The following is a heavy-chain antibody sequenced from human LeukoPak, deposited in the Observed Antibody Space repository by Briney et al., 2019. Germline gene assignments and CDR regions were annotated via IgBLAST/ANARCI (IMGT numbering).Heavy chain of an antibody. V-gene: IGHV3-9*03. CDR3: ASVGAKGGAFDI. CDR2: ISWNSGSI. Sequence: PGRSLRLSCAASGFTFDDYAMHWVRRAPGKGLEWVSGISWNSGSIGYADSVKGRFTISRDNAKNSLYLQMNSLRAEDMASYYCASVGAKGGAFDIWGQGTMVTVSS. D-gene: IGHD1-26*01. CDR1: GFTFDDYA. J-gene: IGHJ3*02.